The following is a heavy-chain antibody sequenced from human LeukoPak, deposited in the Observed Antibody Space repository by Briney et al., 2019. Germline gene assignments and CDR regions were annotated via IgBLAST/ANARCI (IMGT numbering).Heavy chain of an antibody. V-gene: IGHV1-18*01. Sequence: VASVKVSCKASGYTFTSSGISWVRQAPGQGLEWMGWISAYSGNTNYAQKFQGRVTMTTDTFTSTAYMELRSLRSDDTAVYYCARDIGPNVYYYDSSGTDAFDIWGQGTMATVSS. J-gene: IGHJ3*02. D-gene: IGHD3-22*01. CDR3: ARDIGPNVYYYDSSGTDAFDI. CDR1: GYTFTSSG. CDR2: ISAYSGNT.